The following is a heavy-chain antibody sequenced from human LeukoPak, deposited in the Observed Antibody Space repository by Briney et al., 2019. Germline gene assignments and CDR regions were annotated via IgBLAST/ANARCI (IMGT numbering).Heavy chain of an antibody. Sequence: GSSVQVSCKASGFTFTNSPMQWVRQARGQPLEWIGWIVVGSVDTNYAQKFQERVTLTRDLSTSTAYMELRSLRSEDTAVYYCATGSGWYSPDYWGQGTLVTVSS. V-gene: IGHV1-58*02. J-gene: IGHJ4*02. D-gene: IGHD6-19*01. CDR2: IVVGSVDT. CDR1: GFTFTNSP. CDR3: ATGSGWYSPDY.